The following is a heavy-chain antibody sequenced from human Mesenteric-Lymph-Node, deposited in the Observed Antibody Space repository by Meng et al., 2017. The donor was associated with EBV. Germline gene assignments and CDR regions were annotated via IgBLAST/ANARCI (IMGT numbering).Heavy chain of an antibody. D-gene: IGHD3-10*01. CDR1: GGSISSGGYS. CDR3: ARVAGSNYGSGSYYFDY. J-gene: IGHJ4*02. CDR2: IYHSGST. Sequence: QLQEPGSGPVKPSQTLSLTCAVSGGSISSGGYSWSWIRQPPGKGLEWIGYIYHSGSTYYNPSLKSRVTISVDRSKNQFSLKLSSVTAADTAVYYCARVAGSNYGSGSYYFDYWGQGTLVTVSS. V-gene: IGHV4-30-2*01.